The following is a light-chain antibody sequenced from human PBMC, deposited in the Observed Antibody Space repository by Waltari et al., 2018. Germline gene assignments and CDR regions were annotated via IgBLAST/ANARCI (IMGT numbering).Light chain of an antibody. Sequence: QSALTQPASVSGSPGQSITLSCTWTSPYLGASSYVSWYHQRTGKVPKLIIYDLTERPSGVSNRFSGSKSGSTASLTVSGLQAEDEGLFYCSAYTSRGTLKFGGGTRVTVL. J-gene: IGLJ2*01. V-gene: IGLV2-14*03. CDR1: SPYLGASSY. CDR2: DLT. CDR3: SAYTSRGTLK.